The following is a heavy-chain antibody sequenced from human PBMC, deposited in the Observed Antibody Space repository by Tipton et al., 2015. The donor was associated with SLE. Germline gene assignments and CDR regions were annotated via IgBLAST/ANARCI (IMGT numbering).Heavy chain of an antibody. CDR3: AKDLYDFWSGYYLRAYYYGMDV. CDR2: ISYDGSNK. D-gene: IGHD3-3*01. J-gene: IGHJ6*02. V-gene: IGHV3-30*18. CDR1: GFTFSSYG. Sequence: SLRLSCAASGFTFSSYGMHWVRQAPGKGREWVAVISYDGSNKYYADSVKGRFTISRDNSKNTVYLQMNSLRAEDTAVYYCAKDLYDFWSGYYLRAYYYGMDVWDQGP.